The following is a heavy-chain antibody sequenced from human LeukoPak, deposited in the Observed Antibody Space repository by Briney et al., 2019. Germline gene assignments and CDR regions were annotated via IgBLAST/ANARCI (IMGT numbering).Heavy chain of an antibody. D-gene: IGHD6-19*01. J-gene: IGHJ5*02. CDR1: GGSISSSSYY. CDR2: IYYSGST. Sequence: PSETLSLTCTVSGGSISSSSYYWGWIRQPPGKGLEWIGSIYYSGSTYYNPSLKSRVTISVDTSENQFSLKLSSVTAADTAVYYCARLPIAVAGMGTGFDPWGQGTLVTVSS. CDR3: ARLPIAVAGMGTGFDP. V-gene: IGHV4-39*01.